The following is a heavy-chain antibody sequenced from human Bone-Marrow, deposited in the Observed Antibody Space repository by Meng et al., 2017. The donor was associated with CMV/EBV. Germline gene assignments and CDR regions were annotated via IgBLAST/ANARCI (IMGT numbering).Heavy chain of an antibody. Sequence: SVKVSCKASGGTFSSYAISWVRQARGQRLEWIGWIVVGSGNTNYAQKFQERVTITRDMSTSTAYMELSSLRSEDTAVYYCAAGWDIVVVPADYYYYYGMDVWGQGTTVTVSS. J-gene: IGHJ6*02. CDR2: IVVGSGNT. V-gene: IGHV1-58*02. D-gene: IGHD2-2*01. CDR3: AAGWDIVVVPADYYYYYGMDV. CDR1: GGTFSSYA.